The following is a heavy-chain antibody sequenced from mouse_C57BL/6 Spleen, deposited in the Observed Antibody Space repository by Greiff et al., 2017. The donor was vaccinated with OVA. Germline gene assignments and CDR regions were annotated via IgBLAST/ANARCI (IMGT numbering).Heavy chain of an antibody. Sequence: EVQRVESGGGLVKPGGSLKLSCAASGFTFSSYAMSWVRQTPEKRLEWVATISDGGSYTYYPDNVKGRFTISRDNAKNNLYLQMSHLKSEDTAMYYCARDPLYYYGSSYAWFAYWGQGTLVTVSA. V-gene: IGHV5-4*01. CDR1: GFTFSSYA. D-gene: IGHD1-1*01. CDR2: ISDGGSYT. CDR3: ARDPLYYYGSSYAWFAY. J-gene: IGHJ3*01.